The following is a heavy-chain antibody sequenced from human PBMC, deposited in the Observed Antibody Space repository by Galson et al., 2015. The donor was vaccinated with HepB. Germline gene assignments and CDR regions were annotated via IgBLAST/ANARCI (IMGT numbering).Heavy chain of an antibody. J-gene: IGHJ2*01. CDR1: RYTFTHYD. V-gene: IGHV1-8*01. CDR3: ARVLYSTGNLTASDYWFFDL. CDR2: MNPNSGNT. D-gene: IGHD2-8*01. Sequence: SVKVSCKASRYTFTHYDISWVRQAPGQGLEWMGWMNPNSGNTGYAQKFQGRVTLTTHTSISTAYMELTSLRSEDTAVYYCARVLYSTGNLTASDYWFFDLWGRGTLVTVSS.